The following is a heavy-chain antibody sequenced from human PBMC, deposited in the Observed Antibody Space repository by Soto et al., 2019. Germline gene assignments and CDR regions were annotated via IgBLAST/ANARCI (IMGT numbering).Heavy chain of an antibody. V-gene: IGHV1-24*01. D-gene: IGHD5-18*01. CDR2: FDPEDGET. Sequence: ASVKVSCKVSGYTLTELSMHWVRQAPGEGLEWMGGFDPEDGETIYAQKFQGRVTMTEDTSTDTAYMELSSLRSEDTAVYYCATLTAMAKGDAFDIWGQGTMVTVSS. CDR1: GYTLTELS. J-gene: IGHJ3*02. CDR3: ATLTAMAKGDAFDI.